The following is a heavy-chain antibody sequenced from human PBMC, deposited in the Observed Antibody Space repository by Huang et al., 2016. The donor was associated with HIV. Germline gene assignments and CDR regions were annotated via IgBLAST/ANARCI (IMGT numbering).Heavy chain of an antibody. CDR1: GGPISSSSYY. V-gene: IGHV4-39*01. CDR2: IYYSAST. J-gene: IGHJ3*02. CDR3: ARHMDCSSSSCLAGGHERGPFDM. D-gene: IGHD2-2*01. Sequence: QLQLQESGPGLVKPSETLSLTCSVSGGPISSSSYYWGWIRQPPGKGLEWVGSIYYSASTVSNQALKSRVTISVDTSKNQFSRRLSSVTAADTSVYYCARHMDCSSSSCLAGGHERGPFDMWGQGTMVTVSS.